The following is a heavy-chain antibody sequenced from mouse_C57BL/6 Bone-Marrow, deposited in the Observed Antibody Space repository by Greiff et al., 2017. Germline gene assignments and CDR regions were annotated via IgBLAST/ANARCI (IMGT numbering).Heavy chain of an antibody. J-gene: IGHJ4*01. CDR1: GYTFTDYY. Sequence: VQLQQSGAELVRPGASVKLSCKASGYTFTDYYLYWVKQRPGQGLEWIARFYPGSGNTYYNEKFKGKATLTADKSSSTAYMQLSSLTSEDSAVYFCARPELLRFYGYYAMDYWGQGTSVTVSS. V-gene: IGHV1-76*01. CDR2: FYPGSGNT. D-gene: IGHD1-1*01. CDR3: ARPELLRFYGYYAMDY.